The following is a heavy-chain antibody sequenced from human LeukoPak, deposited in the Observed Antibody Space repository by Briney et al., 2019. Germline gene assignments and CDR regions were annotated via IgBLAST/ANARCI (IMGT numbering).Heavy chain of an antibody. CDR2: IIPILGIA. V-gene: IGHV1-69*04. J-gene: IGHJ4*02. CDR3: AKALERHVNYFDY. CDR1: GGTFSSYA. D-gene: IGHD1-1*01. Sequence: SVKVSCKASGGTFSSYAISWVRQAPGQGLEWMGRIIPILGIANYAQKFQGRVTITADKSTSTAYMELSSLRSEDTAVYYCAKALERHVNYFDYWGQGTLVTVSS.